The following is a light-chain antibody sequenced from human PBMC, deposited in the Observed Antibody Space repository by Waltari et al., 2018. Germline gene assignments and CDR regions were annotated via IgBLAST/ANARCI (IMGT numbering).Light chain of an antibody. Sequence: ESVLTQSPGTPSLSPGERVTLSCRASQSVGRSLAWYQQKPGQAPRLLIYDAFTRATGIADRFSGSGSGTDFSLTISRLDPEDFAVYYCQMYVRLPATFGQGTKVEIK. CDR1: QSVGRS. CDR2: DAF. CDR3: QMYVRLPAT. V-gene: IGKV3-20*01. J-gene: IGKJ1*01.